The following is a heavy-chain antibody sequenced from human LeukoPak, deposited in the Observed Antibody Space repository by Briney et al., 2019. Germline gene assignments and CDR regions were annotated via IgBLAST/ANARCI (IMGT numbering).Heavy chain of an antibody. D-gene: IGHD5-18*01. CDR1: GFTFSDYY. V-gene: IGHV3-11*01. Sequence: PGGSPRLSCAASGFTFSDYYMSWIRQAPGKGLEWVSYISSSGSTIYYADSVKGRFTISRDNAKNSLYLQMNSLRAEDTAVYYCARDTGYSYGYSLFDYWGQGTLVTVSS. CDR3: ARDTGYSYGYSLFDY. J-gene: IGHJ4*02. CDR2: ISSSGSTI.